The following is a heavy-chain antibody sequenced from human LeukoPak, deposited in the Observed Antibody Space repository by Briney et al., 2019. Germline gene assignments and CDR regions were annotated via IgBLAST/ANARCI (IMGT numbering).Heavy chain of an antibody. CDR3: ARVGVRGVIRNDY. CDR1: GFTFDDYG. D-gene: IGHD3-10*01. J-gene: IGHJ4*02. V-gene: IGHV3-21*01. CDR2: ISSSSSYI. Sequence: PGGSLRLSCAASGFTFDDYGMNWVRQAPGKGLEWVSSISSSSSYIYYADSVKGRFTISRDNAKNSLYLQMNSLRAEDTAVYYCARVGVRGVIRNDYWGQGTLVTVSS.